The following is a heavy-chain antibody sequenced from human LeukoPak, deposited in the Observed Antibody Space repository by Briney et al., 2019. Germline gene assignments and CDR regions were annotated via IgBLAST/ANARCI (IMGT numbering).Heavy chain of an antibody. J-gene: IGHJ4*02. CDR1: GFTFSNYW. CDR3: AKDIGAGYSGYEYYFDY. D-gene: IGHD5-12*01. CDR2: INSDGSST. Sequence: GGSLRLSCAASGFTFSNYWMHWVRQVPGKGLVWVSRINSDGSSTSYADSVKGRFTISRDNAKNSLYLQMNSLRAEDTALYYCAKDIGAGYSGYEYYFDYWGQGTLVTVSS. V-gene: IGHV3-74*01.